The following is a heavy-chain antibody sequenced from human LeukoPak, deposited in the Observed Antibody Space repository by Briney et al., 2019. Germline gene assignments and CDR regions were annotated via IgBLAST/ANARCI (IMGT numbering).Heavy chain of an antibody. V-gene: IGHV4-34*01. CDR1: GGSFSGYY. CDR3: ARHYFDSSGYSYFFDY. Sequence: SETLSLTCAVYGGSFSGYYWSWIRQPPGKGLEWIGEINHSGSTNYNPSLKSRVAISVDTSKNQSSLKMTSVTAADTAMYYCARHYFDSSGYSYFFDYWGQGTLVTVSS. J-gene: IGHJ4*02. D-gene: IGHD3-22*01. CDR2: INHSGST.